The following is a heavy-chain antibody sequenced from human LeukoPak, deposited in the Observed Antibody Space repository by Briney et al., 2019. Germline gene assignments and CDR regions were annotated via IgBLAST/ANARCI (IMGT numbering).Heavy chain of an antibody. CDR2: INHDGSAA. J-gene: IGHJ4*02. D-gene: IGHD4-17*01. V-gene: IGHV3-74*01. Sequence: GGSLRLSCAASGFTFSRYWMHWVRQAPGKGLVWVSRINHDGSAATYADSVEGRFTISRDNAKNTPYLQMNSLRVEDTAVYYCAKERSSDYDAIDYWGQGTLVTVSS. CDR1: GFTFSRYW. CDR3: AKERSSDYDAIDY.